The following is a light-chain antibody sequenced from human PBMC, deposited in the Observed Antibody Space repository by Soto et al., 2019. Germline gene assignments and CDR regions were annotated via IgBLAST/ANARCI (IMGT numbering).Light chain of an antibody. V-gene: IGKV4-1*01. CDR3: QQFYSTPRT. CDR2: WAS. Sequence: DIVMTQSPDSLAVSLGERATINCKSSQSVLYRSNNKNYLALYQHKPGQPPRLLIYWASTRESGVPDRFSGSGSGTDFTLTISSLQAEDVAVYYCQQFYSTPRTFGQGTKVDI. CDR1: QSVLYRSNNKNY. J-gene: IGKJ1*01.